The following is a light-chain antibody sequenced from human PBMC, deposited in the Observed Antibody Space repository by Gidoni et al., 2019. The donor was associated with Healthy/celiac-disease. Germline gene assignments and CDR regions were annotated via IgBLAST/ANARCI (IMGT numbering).Light chain of an antibody. J-gene: IGKJ1*01. CDR3: QQSYSYPPT. V-gene: IGKV1-39*01. Sequence: DSQMPQSSSSLSASVGDRVTITCRASQGISSYLNWYHQKPGKAPKLLIYAASTLQSGVPSRFSGSGSGTDFTLTISSLQPEDFATYYCQQSYSYPPTFXXXTKVEIK. CDR1: QGISSY. CDR2: AAS.